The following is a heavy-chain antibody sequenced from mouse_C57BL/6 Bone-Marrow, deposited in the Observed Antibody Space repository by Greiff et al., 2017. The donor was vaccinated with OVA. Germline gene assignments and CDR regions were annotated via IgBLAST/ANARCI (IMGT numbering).Heavy chain of an antibody. CDR1: GYTFTSYW. CDR3: ATEGGGYDRGY. D-gene: IGHD2-2*01. V-gene: IGHV1-69*01. CDR2: IDPSDSYT. J-gene: IGHJ2*01. Sequence: QVQLQQPGAELVMPGASVKLSCKASGYTFTSYWMHWVKQRPGQGLEWIGEIDPSDSYTNYNQKFKGKSTLTVDKSSSTAYMQLSSLTSEDAAVYYCATEGGGYDRGYWGQGTTLTVSS.